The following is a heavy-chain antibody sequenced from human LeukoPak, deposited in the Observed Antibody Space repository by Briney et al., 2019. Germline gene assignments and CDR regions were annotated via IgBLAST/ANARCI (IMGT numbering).Heavy chain of an antibody. D-gene: IGHD3-22*01. V-gene: IGHV1-2*02. CDR1: GYTFTGYY. CDR2: INPNSGGT. Sequence: ASVKVSCKASGYTFTGYYMHWVRQAPGQGLEWMGWINPNSGGTNYAQKFQGRVTMTRDTSISTAYMELSRLRSDDTAVYYCARDIRIPYYYEGTNDAFDIWGQGTMVTVSS. CDR3: ARDIRIPYYYEGTNDAFDI. J-gene: IGHJ3*02.